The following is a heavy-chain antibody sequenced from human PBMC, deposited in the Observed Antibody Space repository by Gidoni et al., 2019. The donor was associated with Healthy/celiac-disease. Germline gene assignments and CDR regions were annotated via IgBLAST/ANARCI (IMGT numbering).Heavy chain of an antibody. V-gene: IGHV1-69*01. J-gene: IGHJ4*02. CDR1: GGTFSSYA. CDR3: ARTITMVRGLHYFDY. CDR2: IIPIFGTA. D-gene: IGHD3-10*01. Sequence: QVQLVQSGAEGKKPGSSVKVSCKASGGTFSSYAISWVRQAPGQGLEWMGGIIPIFGTANYAQKFQGRVTITADESTSTAYMELSSLRSEDTAVYYCARTITMVRGLHYFDYWGQGTLVTVSS.